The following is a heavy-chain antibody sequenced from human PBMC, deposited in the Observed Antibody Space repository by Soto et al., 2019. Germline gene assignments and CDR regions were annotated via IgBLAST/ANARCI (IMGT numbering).Heavy chain of an antibody. D-gene: IGHD3-3*01. CDR3: ARGWVEGLSRQPPTDY. Sequence: QLGGSLRLSCAASGFTFGMYWMHWFRQAPGKGLVWVSRIDSYGSATSQVDSVEGRFTISRDNAKNTLYLQMNSLRAEDTAVYYCARGWVEGLSRQPPTDYWGQGTLVTVSS. J-gene: IGHJ4*02. CDR2: IDSYGSAT. CDR1: GFTFGMYW. V-gene: IGHV3-74*01.